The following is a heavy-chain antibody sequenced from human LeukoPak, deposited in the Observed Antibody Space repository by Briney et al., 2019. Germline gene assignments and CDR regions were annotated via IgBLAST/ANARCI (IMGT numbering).Heavy chain of an antibody. Sequence: ASVKVSCKSSVYTFTGNYMHWVRQAPGQGLEWMGWINPNSGGTNYAQKFQGRVTMTRDTSNGTAYMELNRLRSDDTAVYYCARGSHDSSDFEYFHHWGQGTLVTVSS. CDR2: INPNSGGT. CDR1: VYTFTGNY. CDR3: ARGSHDSSDFEYFHH. J-gene: IGHJ1*01. V-gene: IGHV1-2*02. D-gene: IGHD3-22*01.